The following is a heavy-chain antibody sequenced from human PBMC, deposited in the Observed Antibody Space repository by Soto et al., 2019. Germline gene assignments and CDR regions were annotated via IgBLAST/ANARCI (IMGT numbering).Heavy chain of an antibody. CDR1: GGSISSYY. J-gene: IGHJ5*02. Sequence: QVQLQESGPGLVKPSETLSLTCTVSGGSISSYYWSWIRQPPGKGLEWIGYIYYSGSTKYNPSLKSRVTISVDTSKNQFSLKLSSVTAADTAVYYCARHAHSTIFGVVISNWFDHWGQGTLVTVSS. CDR2: IYYSGST. D-gene: IGHD3-3*01. CDR3: ARHAHSTIFGVVISNWFDH. V-gene: IGHV4-59*08.